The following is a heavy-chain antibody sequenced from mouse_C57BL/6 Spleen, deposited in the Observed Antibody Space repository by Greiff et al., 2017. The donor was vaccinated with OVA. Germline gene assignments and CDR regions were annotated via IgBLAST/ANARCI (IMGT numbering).Heavy chain of an antibody. CDR3: ALLSKPFFDY. CDR1: GYTFTSYW. J-gene: IGHJ2*01. V-gene: IGHV1-69*01. D-gene: IGHD1-1*01. CDR2: IDPSDSYT. Sequence: QVQLQQSGAELVMPGASVKLSCKASGYTFTSYWMHWVKQRPGQGLEWIGEIDPSDSYTNYNQKFKGKSTLTVDKSSSTAYMQLSSLTSEDSAVYYCALLSKPFFDYWGQGTTLTVSS.